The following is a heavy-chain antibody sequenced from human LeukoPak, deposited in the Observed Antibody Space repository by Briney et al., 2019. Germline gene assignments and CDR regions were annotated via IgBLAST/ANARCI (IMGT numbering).Heavy chain of an antibody. CDR2: IYSGGST. CDR3: ARSPPGEWLIPYFDF. CDR1: GFTVSGNY. Sequence: GGSLRLSCAASGFTVSGNYMSWVRQAPGKGLEWVSVIYSGGSTYYAGSVKGRFTISRDNSKNTLYLQMNSLRAEDTAVYYCARSPPGEWLIPYFDFWGQGTLVTVSS. D-gene: IGHD6-19*01. V-gene: IGHV3-53*01. J-gene: IGHJ4*02.